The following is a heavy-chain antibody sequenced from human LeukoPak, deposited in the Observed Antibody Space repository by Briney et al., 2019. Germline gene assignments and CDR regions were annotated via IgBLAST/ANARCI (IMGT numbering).Heavy chain of an antibody. V-gene: IGHV3-7*03. CDR3: ARGGGLDV. D-gene: IGHD3-16*01. CDR1: GFTFANYN. CDR2: INHNGNVN. Sequence: GESLRLSCAASGFTFANYNFNWARQAPGKGLEWVASINHNGNVNYYVDSVKGRFTISRDNAKNSLYLQMSNLRAEDTAVYFCARGGGLDVWGQGATVTVSS. J-gene: IGHJ6*02.